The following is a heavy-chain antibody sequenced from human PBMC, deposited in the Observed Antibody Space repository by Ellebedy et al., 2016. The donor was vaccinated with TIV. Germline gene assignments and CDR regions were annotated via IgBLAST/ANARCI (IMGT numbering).Heavy chain of an antibody. Sequence: SETLSLTXTVSGGSISSGGYYWSWIRQPPGKGLEWIGEINHSGSTNYNPSLKSRVTISVDTSKNQFSLKLSSVTAADTAVYYCARAVGPNLYGSGTYYWGQGTLVTVSS. CDR2: INHSGST. D-gene: IGHD3-10*01. CDR3: ARAVGPNLYGSGTYY. V-gene: IGHV4-39*07. J-gene: IGHJ4*02. CDR1: GGSISSGGYY.